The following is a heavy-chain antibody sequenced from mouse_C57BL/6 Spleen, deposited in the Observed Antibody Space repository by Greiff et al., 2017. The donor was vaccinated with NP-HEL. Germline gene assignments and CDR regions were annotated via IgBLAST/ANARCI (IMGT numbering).Heavy chain of an antibody. D-gene: IGHD2-3*01. CDR3: ARSDGDFDY. CDR2: IYPGDGDT. CDR1: GYAFSSSW. J-gene: IGHJ2*01. V-gene: IGHV1-82*01. Sequence: QVQLQQSGPELVKPGASVKISCKASGYAFSSSWMSWVKQRPGKGLEWIGRIYPGDGDTNYNGKFKGKATLTADKSSSTAYMQLSSLTSEDSAVYFCARSDGDFDYWGQGTTLTVSS.